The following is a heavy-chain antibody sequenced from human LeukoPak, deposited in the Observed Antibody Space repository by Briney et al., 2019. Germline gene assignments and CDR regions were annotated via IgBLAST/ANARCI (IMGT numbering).Heavy chain of an antibody. CDR3: ARDVGFNYFDY. CDR2: IWYDGSNK. V-gene: IGHV3-33*01. D-gene: IGHD2-15*01. J-gene: IGHJ4*02. Sequence: GGSLRLSCAASGFTFSSYGMHWVRQAPGKGLEWVAVIWYDGSNKYYVDSVKGRFTISRDNSKNTLYLQMNSLRAEDAAVYYCARDVGFNYFDYWGQGTLVTVSS. CDR1: GFTFSSYG.